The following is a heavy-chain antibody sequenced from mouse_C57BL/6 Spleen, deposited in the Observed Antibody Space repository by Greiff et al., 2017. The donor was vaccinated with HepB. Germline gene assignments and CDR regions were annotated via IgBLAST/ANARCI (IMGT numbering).Heavy chain of an antibody. Sequence: VQLQQSGPELVKPGASVKISCKASGYAFSSSWMNWVKQRPGKGLEWIGRIYPGDGDTNYNGKFKGKATLTADKSSSTAYMQLSSLTSEDSAVYFCASRGYGSSYGGFAYWGQGTLVTVSA. D-gene: IGHD1-1*01. CDR3: ASRGYGSSYGGFAY. V-gene: IGHV1-82*01. J-gene: IGHJ3*01. CDR1: GYAFSSSW. CDR2: IYPGDGDT.